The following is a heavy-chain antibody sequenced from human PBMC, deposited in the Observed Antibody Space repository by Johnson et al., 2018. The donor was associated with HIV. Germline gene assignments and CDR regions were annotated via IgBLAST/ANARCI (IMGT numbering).Heavy chain of an antibody. CDR1: GFNFTNYG. D-gene: IGHD1-14*01. Sequence: QEQLVESGGGVVQPGGSLRVSCVASGFNFTNYGMHWVRQAPGQGLEWVAVISYDGSNKYYADSVKGRFTISSDNSKQTLYLQMNSLRAEDTAVYYCAKDLRSGNRREAFDIWGQGTMVTVSS. CDR3: AKDLRSGNRREAFDI. V-gene: IGHV3-33*05. CDR2: ISYDGSNK. J-gene: IGHJ3*02.